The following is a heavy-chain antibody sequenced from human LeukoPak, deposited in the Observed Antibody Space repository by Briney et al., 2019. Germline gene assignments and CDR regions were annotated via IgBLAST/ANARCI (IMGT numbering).Heavy chain of an antibody. CDR1: GFTFSDSS. D-gene: IGHD1-26*01. J-gene: IGHJ3*01. Sequence: GGSLRLSCTVSGFTFSDSSLSWVRQAPGKGLEWVGFIRSERYGGTTEYAASVKGRLTISRDDSKTIAYLHLNTLKAEDTAVYYCARDLREWEPNAFDVWGQGTMVNVSP. CDR2: IRSERYGGTT. V-gene: IGHV3-49*04. CDR3: ARDLREWEPNAFDV.